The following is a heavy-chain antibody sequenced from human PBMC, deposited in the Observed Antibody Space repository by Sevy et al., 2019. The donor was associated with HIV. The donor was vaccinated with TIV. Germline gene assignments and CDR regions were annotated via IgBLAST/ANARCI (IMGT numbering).Heavy chain of an antibody. Sequence: SETLSLTCTVSGGSISSSSYYWGWIRQPPGKGLEWIAIIYYSGSTYYTPSLKSRVSIFIDTSKNQFSLKLSPVTAADTALYYCARLSLSRGVTTGSYYFDYWGQGTLVTVSS. V-gene: IGHV4-39*01. CDR2: IYYSGST. CDR3: ARLSLSRGVTTGSYYFDY. D-gene: IGHD1-1*01. J-gene: IGHJ4*02. CDR1: GGSISSSSYY.